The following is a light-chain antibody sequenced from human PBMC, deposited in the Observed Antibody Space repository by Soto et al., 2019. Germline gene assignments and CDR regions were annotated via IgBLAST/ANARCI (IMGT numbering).Light chain of an antibody. CDR3: QKYRSVPV. V-gene: IGKV1-27*01. Sequence: DIQMTQSPTSLSASLGDRVTITCRASQDIRNFVAWYQQKPGKAPKLLIYAASTLQSGVPSRFSGSGSGTDFTLTINSLQPEYVATYSCQKYRSVPVFGPGTKVEIK. J-gene: IGKJ3*01. CDR2: AAS. CDR1: QDIRNF.